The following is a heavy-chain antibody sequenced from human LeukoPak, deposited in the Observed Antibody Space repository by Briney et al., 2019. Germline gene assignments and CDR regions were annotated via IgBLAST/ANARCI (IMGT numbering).Heavy chain of an antibody. J-gene: IGHJ1*01. D-gene: IGHD3-9*01. CDR2: THFSGSS. CDR1: GSSIGRHY. Sequence: SETLSLTCSVSGSSIGRHYWTWIRQPPGKGLEWIGYTHFSGSSNYNPSLQSRATTSLDRAKNQISLTLTSVTAADTAVYFCARAKAAGSYAFWSQASLVTVSS. CDR3: ARAKAAGSYAF. V-gene: IGHV4-59*11.